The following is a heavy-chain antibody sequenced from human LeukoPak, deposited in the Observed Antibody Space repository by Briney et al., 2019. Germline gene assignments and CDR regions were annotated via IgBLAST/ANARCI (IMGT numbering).Heavy chain of an antibody. J-gene: IGHJ4*02. Sequence: GGSLRLSCAASGFSFSSYGMHWVRQAPGKGLEWVAFIRYDGSNKYYADSVKGRFTISRDNSKNTLYLQMNSLRAEDTAVYYCAKGLSSSGWYIDYWGQGTLVTVSS. CDR2: IRYDGSNK. CDR1: GFSFSSYG. CDR3: AKGLSSSGWYIDY. V-gene: IGHV3-30*02. D-gene: IGHD6-19*01.